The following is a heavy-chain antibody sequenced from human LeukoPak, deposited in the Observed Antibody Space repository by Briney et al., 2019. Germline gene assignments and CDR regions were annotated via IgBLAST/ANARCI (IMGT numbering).Heavy chain of an antibody. J-gene: IGHJ4*02. CDR1: GFTFSNYA. D-gene: IGHD2-15*01. CDR2: ISGGGNST. Sequence: PGGSLRLSCAASGFTFSNYAMSWVRQAPGKGLEWVSAISGGGNSTYYADSVKGRFTISRDNSKNTLFLQMSSLRAEDTAVYYCAKARAVVVVAATNYWGQGTLVTVSS. CDR3: AKARAVVVVAATNY. V-gene: IGHV3-23*01.